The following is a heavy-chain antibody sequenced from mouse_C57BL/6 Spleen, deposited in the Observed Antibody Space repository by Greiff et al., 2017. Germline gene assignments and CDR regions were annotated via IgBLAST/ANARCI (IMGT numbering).Heavy chain of an antibody. CDR3: TRDSPSVGCFDY. CDR1: GFTFSSYA. J-gene: IGHJ2*01. D-gene: IGHD6-1*01. V-gene: IGHV5-9-1*02. Sequence: EVKLVESGAGLVKPGGSLKLSCAASGFTFSSYAMSWVRQTPEKRLEWVAYISSGGDYIYYADTVKGRYTISRDNARNTLYLQMSSLKSEDTAMYYCTRDSPSVGCFDYWGQGTTLTVSS. CDR2: ISSGGDYI.